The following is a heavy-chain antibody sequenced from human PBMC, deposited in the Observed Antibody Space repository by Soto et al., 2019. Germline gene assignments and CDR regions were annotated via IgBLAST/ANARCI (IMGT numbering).Heavy chain of an antibody. Sequence: ASVKVSCKASGXTFTRYGISWVRQAPGQGLEWMGWISGYNGDTKYAQKFQGRVTMTVDTSTTTAYMELRSLTSDDRAVYYCAKNGQPPYYYYGMDVWGQGTTVTVSS. CDR2: ISGYNGDT. D-gene: IGHD2-8*01. J-gene: IGHJ6*02. CDR3: AKNGQPPYYYYGMDV. V-gene: IGHV1-18*01. CDR1: GXTFTRYG.